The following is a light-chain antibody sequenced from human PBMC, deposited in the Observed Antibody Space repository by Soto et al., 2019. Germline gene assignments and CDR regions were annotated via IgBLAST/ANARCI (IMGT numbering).Light chain of an antibody. CDR2: SYN. V-gene: IGLV1-44*01. J-gene: IGLJ1*01. CDR3: AAWDDSLNGYV. Sequence: QSVLTQPPSTSGTPGQRVTISCSGSSSNIGGEAVNWYQQLPGTAPKLLIYSYNQRPSGVPDRFSGPKSGTSASLAISGLQSEDEADYICAAWDDSLNGYVFGTGTKVTVL. CDR1: SSNIGGEA.